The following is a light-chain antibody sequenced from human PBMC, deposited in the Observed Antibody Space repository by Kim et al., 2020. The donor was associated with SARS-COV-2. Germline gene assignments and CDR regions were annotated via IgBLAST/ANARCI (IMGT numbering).Light chain of an antibody. J-gene: IGLJ2*01. Sequence: SSELTQDPAVSMALGQTVRITCQGDSLRSYYASWYQQKPGQAPVLVIYGKNNRPSGIPDRFSGSSSGNTASLTITGAQAEDEADYYCNSRDSSGNHPVVF. CDR2: GKN. CDR1: SLRSYY. V-gene: IGLV3-19*01. CDR3: NSRDSSGNHPVV.